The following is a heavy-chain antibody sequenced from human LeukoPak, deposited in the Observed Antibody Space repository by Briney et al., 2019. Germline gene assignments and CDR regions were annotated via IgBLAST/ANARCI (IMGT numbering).Heavy chain of an antibody. CDR2: ISSSGSTI. CDR3: ARELDYFGMDV. V-gene: IGHV3-11*01. CDR1: GFTFSDYY. J-gene: IGHJ6*02. D-gene: IGHD3-3*02. Sequence: GGSLRLSCAASGFTFSDYYMSWIRQAPGKGLEWVSYISSSGSTIYYADSVKGRFTISRDNSKNTLYLQMNSLRAEDTAVYYCARELDYFGMDVWGQGTTVTVSS.